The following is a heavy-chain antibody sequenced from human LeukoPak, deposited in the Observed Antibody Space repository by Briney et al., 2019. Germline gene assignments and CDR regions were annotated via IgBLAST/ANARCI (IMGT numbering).Heavy chain of an antibody. CDR3: AKDIGSTSWYLGN. Sequence: PGGSLRLSCAASGFTFDDYAMHWVRQAPGKGLEWGSGISWNSVSIAYADSVKGRFTISRDNAKNSLYLEMNSLRTDGTALYYCAKDIGSTSWYLGNWGQGTLVTVSS. CDR1: GFTFDDYA. CDR2: ISWNSVSI. V-gene: IGHV3-9*01. J-gene: IGHJ4*02. D-gene: IGHD2-2*01.